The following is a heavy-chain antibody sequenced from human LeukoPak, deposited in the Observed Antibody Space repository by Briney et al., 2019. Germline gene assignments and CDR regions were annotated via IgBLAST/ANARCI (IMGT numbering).Heavy chain of an antibody. J-gene: IGHJ4*02. CDR2: ISSSSSYI. D-gene: IGHD3-9*01. CDR1: GFTFSSHS. Sequence: GGSLRLSCAASGFTFSSHSMNWFRQAPGKGLEWVSSISSSSSYIYYADSVKGRFTISRDNAKNSLYLQMNSLRAEDTAVYYCARDDDILTGYYFDYWGQGTLVTVSS. V-gene: IGHV3-21*01. CDR3: ARDDDILTGYYFDY.